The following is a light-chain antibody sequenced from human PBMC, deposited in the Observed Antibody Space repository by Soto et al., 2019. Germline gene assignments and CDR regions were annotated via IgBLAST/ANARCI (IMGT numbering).Light chain of an antibody. V-gene: IGKV1-39*01. CDR1: QSISSY. J-gene: IGKJ2*01. Sequence: DIHMTQSPSSLSPSVGDRVTITCRASQSISSYLNWYQQKPGKAPKLLIYAASSLQSGVPSRFSGSGSGTDFTLTISSLQPEDFATYYCQQSYSTPPYTFGQGTKVDIK. CDR2: AAS. CDR3: QQSYSTPPYT.